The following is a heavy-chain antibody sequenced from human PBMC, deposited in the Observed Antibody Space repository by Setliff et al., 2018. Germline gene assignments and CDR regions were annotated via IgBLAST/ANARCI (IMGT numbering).Heavy chain of an antibody. CDR2: IYYSGST. Sequence: PSETLSLTCTVSGGSISSYYWSWIRQPPGKGLEWIGYIYYSGSTNYNPSLKSRVTISLDTSNNQFSLKLSSVTAADTAVYYCARGSTMIQGVRLYYHGLDVWGQGTTVTVSS. V-gene: IGHV4-59*08. J-gene: IGHJ6*02. CDR1: GGSISSYY. CDR3: ARGSTMIQGVRLYYHGLDV. D-gene: IGHD3-10*01.